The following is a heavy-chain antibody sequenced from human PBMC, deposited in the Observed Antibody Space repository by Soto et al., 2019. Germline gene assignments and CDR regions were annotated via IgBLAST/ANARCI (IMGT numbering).Heavy chain of an antibody. J-gene: IGHJ6*02. D-gene: IGHD2-15*01. CDR1: GYTFTSYY. CDR3: ARVVRWCSGGSCYSVPRSREFVLYGMDV. Sequence: ASVKVSCKASGYTFTSYYMHWVRQAPGQGLEWMGIINPSGGSTSYAQKFQGRVTMTRDTSTSTVYMELSSLRSEDTAVYYCARVVRWCSGGSCYSVPRSREFVLYGMDVWGQGTTVTVS. CDR2: INPSGGST. V-gene: IGHV1-46*01.